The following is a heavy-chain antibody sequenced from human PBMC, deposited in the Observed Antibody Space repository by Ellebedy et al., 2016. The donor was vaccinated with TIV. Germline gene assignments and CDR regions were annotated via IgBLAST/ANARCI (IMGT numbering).Heavy chain of an antibody. J-gene: IGHJ4*02. CDR2: IKSKSDGGTI. D-gene: IGHD3-10*01. Sequence: GESLKISXAASGFTFSNAWMNWVRQAAGKGLEWVGRIKSKSDGGTIEYGAPVKGRFTISRDDSKNTVYLQMNSLKTEDTAVYYCSTGGYYIDYWGQGTLVTVSS. CDR3: STGGYYIDY. CDR1: GFTFSNAW. V-gene: IGHV3-15*01.